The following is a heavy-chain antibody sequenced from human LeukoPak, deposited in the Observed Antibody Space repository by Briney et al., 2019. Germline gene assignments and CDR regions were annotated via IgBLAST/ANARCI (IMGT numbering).Heavy chain of an antibody. V-gene: IGHV6-1*01. Sequence: SQTLSLTCAISGDSVSSNSAAWNWIRQSPSRGLEWLGRTYYRSKWYNDYAVSVKSRITINPDTSKNQFSLQLNSVTPEDTAVYYCARGRRYLGSGSYYRLGFNWFDPWGQGTLVTVSS. D-gene: IGHD3-10*02. CDR2: TYYRSKWYN. CDR1: GDSVSSNSAA. J-gene: IGHJ5*02. CDR3: ARGRRYLGSGSYYRLGFNWFDP.